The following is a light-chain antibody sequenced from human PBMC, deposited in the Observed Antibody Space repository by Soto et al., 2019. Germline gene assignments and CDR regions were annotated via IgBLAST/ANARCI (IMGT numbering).Light chain of an antibody. CDR3: SSYRSSSILV. CDR1: SSDIGGYNY. J-gene: IGLJ1*01. V-gene: IGLV2-14*01. Sequence: QSVLTQPASVSGSPGQSITISCTGTSSDIGGYNYVSWYRQHPGKAPKLMIYEVRNRPSEVSNRFSGSKSGNTASLTISGLQAEDEADYYCSSYRSSSILVFGHRTKVTVL. CDR2: EVR.